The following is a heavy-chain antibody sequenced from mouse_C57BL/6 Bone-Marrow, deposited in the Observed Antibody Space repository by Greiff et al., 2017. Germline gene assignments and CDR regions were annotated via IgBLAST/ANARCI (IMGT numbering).Heavy chain of an antibody. CDR1: GFTFSDYG. J-gene: IGHJ4*01. CDR2: ISNLAYSI. CDR3: AGRQDDDGYSYAMDY. D-gene: IGHD2-3*01. V-gene: IGHV5-15*04. Sequence: EVKVEESGGGLVQPGGSLKLSCAASGFTFSDYGMAWVRQAPRKGLEWVAFISNLAYSIYYADTVTGRFTISRENTKNTLYLEMSSLRSKYTAMYYCAGRQDDDGYSYAMDYWGQGTSVTVSA.